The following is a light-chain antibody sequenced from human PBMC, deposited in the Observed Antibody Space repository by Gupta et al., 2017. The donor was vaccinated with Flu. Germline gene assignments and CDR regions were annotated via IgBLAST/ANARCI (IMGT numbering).Light chain of an antibody. V-gene: IGLV1-47*01. CDR2: RNE. J-gene: IGLJ2*01. CDR3: GSWDDSLSGGV. CDR1: DFNIGNHY. Sequence: QTVLTPPPSASATPGQTVTLPCSGNDFNIGNHYVYWYQQFPATAPKLLIYRNEQRPSGIPDRFSGSKSGTPASLAINGLRSEDEADDYCGSWDDSLSGGVFGGGTKLTVL.